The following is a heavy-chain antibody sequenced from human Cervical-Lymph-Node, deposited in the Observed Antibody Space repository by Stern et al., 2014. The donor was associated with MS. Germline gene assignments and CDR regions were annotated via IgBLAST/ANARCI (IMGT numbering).Heavy chain of an antibody. V-gene: IGHV3-74*03. Sequence: EVQLVQSGGGLVQPGTSLRLSCEGSGFSFSRYWMHCVRQAPGKGLVWVSRINSDGITTTYADSVKGRFTISRDNAKNTVYLEMDSLRAEDTAVYYCVREYYGSGSFDIWGQGTKVTVSS. CDR1: GFSFSRYW. CDR3: VREYYGSGSFDI. CDR2: INSDGITT. D-gene: IGHD3-10*01. J-gene: IGHJ3*02.